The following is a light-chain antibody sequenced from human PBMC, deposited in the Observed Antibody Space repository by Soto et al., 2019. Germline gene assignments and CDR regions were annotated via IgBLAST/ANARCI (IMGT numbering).Light chain of an antibody. CDR1: PSVSSY. Sequence: EIVFLQSPATLSSSPGEVTTLSTRASPSVSSYLAWYQQKSCQAPGLLLYDASNRAAGIPATFSGSRSGTDFTLTISSLEPLEFAVYYCQQRSYWPITSGQATGLDIK. CDR3: QQRSYWPIT. J-gene: IGKJ5*01. CDR2: DAS. V-gene: IGKV3-11*01.